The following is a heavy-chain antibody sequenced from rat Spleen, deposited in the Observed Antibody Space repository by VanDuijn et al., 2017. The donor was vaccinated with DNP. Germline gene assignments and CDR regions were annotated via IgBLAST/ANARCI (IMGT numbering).Heavy chain of an antibody. CDR2: INTDGGTT. Sequence: EVQLVETGGGLVQPGRSLKLSCVASGFTFSGYWMYWIRQAPGKGLEWVASINTDGGTTYYPDSVKGRFTISRDNAENTVYLQMNSLRSEDMATYYCVRWYNSGYYFDYWGQGVMVTVSS. CDR3: VRWYNSGYYFDY. D-gene: IGHD4-3*01. V-gene: IGHV5-58*01. J-gene: IGHJ2*01. CDR1: GFTFSGYW.